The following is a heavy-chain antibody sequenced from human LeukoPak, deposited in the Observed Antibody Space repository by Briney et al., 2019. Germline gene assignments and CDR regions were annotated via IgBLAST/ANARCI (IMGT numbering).Heavy chain of an antibody. Sequence: ASVKVSCKASGYTFTSYDINWVRQATGQGLEWMGWMNPNSGNTGYAQKFQGRVTMTRNTSISTAYMELSSLRSEDTAVYYCATGTVAGEAFDIWGQGTMVTVSS. CDR2: MNPNSGNT. CDR1: GYTFTSYD. J-gene: IGHJ3*02. CDR3: ATGTVAGEAFDI. D-gene: IGHD4-11*01. V-gene: IGHV1-8*01.